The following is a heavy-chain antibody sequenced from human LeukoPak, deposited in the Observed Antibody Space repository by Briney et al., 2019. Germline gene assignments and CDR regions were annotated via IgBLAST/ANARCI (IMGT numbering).Heavy chain of an antibody. Sequence: GASLRLSCAASGFTFSNYAMIWVRQAPGKGLEWVSAITGGGSGIYYADSMKSRFTISRDNSKNTLYLQISSLRAEDTAVYYCAKWGDYDVLTGYYVSDYWGQGTLVTVS. CDR2: ITGGGSGI. D-gene: IGHD3-9*01. V-gene: IGHV3-23*01. CDR1: GFTFSNYA. J-gene: IGHJ4*02. CDR3: AKWGDYDVLTGYYVSDY.